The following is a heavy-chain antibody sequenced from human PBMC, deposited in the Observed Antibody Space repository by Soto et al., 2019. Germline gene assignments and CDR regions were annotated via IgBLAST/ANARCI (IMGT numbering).Heavy chain of an antibody. D-gene: IGHD5-18*01. Sequence: PGGSLRLSCAASGFTFSSYAMHWVRQAPGKGLEWVAVISYDGSNKYYADSVKGRFTISRDNSKNTLYLQMNSLRAEDTAVYYCARDYSTDYYYYGMDVWGQGTTVTVSS. CDR1: GFTFSSYA. CDR3: ARDYSTDYYYYGMDV. CDR2: ISYDGSNK. V-gene: IGHV3-30-3*01. J-gene: IGHJ6*02.